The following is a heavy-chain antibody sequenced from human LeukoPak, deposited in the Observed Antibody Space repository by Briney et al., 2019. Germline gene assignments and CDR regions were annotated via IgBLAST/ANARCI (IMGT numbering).Heavy chain of an antibody. V-gene: IGHV4-38-2*02. J-gene: IGHJ3*02. CDR3: ARAPVGDYALDAFDI. CDR2: IYHSGST. CDR1: GYSISSGYH. D-gene: IGHD4-17*01. Sequence: SETLSLTCTVSGYSISSGYHWGWIRQPPGKGLEWIGSIYHSGSTYYNPSLKSRVTISVDTSKNQFSLKLSSVTAADTAVYYCARAPVGDYALDAFDIWGQGTMVTVSS.